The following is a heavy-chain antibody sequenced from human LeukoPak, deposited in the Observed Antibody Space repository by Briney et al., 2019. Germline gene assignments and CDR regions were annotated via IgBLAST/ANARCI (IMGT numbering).Heavy chain of an antibody. CDR2: ISGSGGST. J-gene: IGHJ4*02. CDR3: AKGQHYYDSSGSIDY. V-gene: IGHV3-23*01. CDR1: AFTFSSYA. D-gene: IGHD3-22*01. Sequence: GGSLRLSCAASAFTFSSYAMSWVRQAPGKGLEWVSAISGSGGSTYYADSVKGRFTISRDNSKNTLYLQMNSLRAEDTAVYYCAKGQHYYDSSGSIDYWGQGTLVTVSS.